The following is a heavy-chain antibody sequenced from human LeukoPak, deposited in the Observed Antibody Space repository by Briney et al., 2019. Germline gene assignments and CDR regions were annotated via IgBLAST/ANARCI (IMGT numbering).Heavy chain of an antibody. CDR1: GFTFSSYA. J-gene: IGHJ3*02. V-gene: IGHV3-30-3*01. CDR2: ISYDGSNK. D-gene: IGHD3-22*01. Sequence: GRSLRLSCAASGFTFSSYAMHWVRQAPGKGLGWVAVISYDGSNKYYADSVKGRFTISRDNSKNTLYLQRNSLRAEDTAVYYCARVAPQPYYDSSGYYYARPQFAFDIWGQGTMVTVSS. CDR3: ARVAPQPYYDSSGYYYARPQFAFDI.